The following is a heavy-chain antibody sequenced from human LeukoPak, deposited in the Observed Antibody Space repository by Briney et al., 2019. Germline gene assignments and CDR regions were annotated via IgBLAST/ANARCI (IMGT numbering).Heavy chain of an antibody. J-gene: IGHJ4*02. CDR1: GGSFSGYY. Sequence: SETLSLTCAVYGGSFSGYYWSWIRQPPGKGLEWIGEINHSGSTNYNPSLKSRVTIPVDTSKNQFSLKLSSVTAADTAVYYCARVSDYYFDYWGQGTLVTVSS. D-gene: IGHD2-21*02. V-gene: IGHV4-34*01. CDR3: ARVSDYYFDY. CDR2: INHSGST.